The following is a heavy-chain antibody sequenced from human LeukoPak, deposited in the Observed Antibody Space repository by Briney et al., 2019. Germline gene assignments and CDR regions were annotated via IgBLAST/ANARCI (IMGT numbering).Heavy chain of an antibody. CDR3: TRDLMDYDVSTGLHHYYMDV. CDR2: IRYDGSDT. CDR1: GFTFGSYG. J-gene: IGHJ6*02. Sequence: GGALRLSCVVSGFTFGSYGMQWVRQAPGKGPESVAFIRYDGSDTYYTDSVKGRFTISRDNSKSTVYLQMNTLRVEDTAVYYCTRDLMDYDVSTGLHHYYMDVWGQGTTVTVSS. V-gene: IGHV3-30*02. D-gene: IGHD3-9*01.